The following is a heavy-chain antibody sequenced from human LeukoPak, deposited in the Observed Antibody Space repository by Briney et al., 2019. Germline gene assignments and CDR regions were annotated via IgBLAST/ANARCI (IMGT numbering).Heavy chain of an antibody. V-gene: IGHV3-30*03. J-gene: IGHJ6*04. CDR2: ISYDGSNK. CDR3: ASNVGMDV. Sequence: GGSLRLSFAASGFTFSSYGMHWFRQAPGKGLEWVAVISYDGSNKYYADSVKGRFTISRDNSKNTLYLQMNSLRAEDTAVYYCASNVGMDVWGKGTTVTVSS. CDR1: GFTFSSYG.